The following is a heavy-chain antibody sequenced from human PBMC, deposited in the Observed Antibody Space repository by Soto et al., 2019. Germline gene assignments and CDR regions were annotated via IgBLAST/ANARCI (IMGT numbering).Heavy chain of an antibody. CDR2: IYYSGST. CDR1: GGSISSYY. D-gene: IGHD2-21*01. Sequence: SETLSLTCTVSGGSISSYYWSWIRQPPGKGLEWIGYIYYSGSTNYNPSLKSRVTISVDTSKNQFSLKLSSVTAADTAVYYCARDPRFRGHDAFDIWGQGTMVTV. V-gene: IGHV4-59*01. CDR3: ARDPRFRGHDAFDI. J-gene: IGHJ3*02.